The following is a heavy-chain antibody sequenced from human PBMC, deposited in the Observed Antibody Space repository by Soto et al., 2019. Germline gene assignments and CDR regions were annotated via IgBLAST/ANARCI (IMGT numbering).Heavy chain of an antibody. CDR1: GGTFSSYA. J-gene: IGHJ5*02. CDR3: ARGGAMTVATINNWFDP. V-gene: IGHV1-69*01. CDR2: IIPIFGTA. D-gene: IGHD5-12*01. Sequence: QVQLVQSGAEVKKPGSSVKVSCKASGGTFSSYAISWVRQAPGQGLEWMGGIIPIFGTANYAQKFQGRVTITADESTSTAYMELSSLSSEDTAVYYCARGGAMTVATINNWFDPWGQGTLVTVSS.